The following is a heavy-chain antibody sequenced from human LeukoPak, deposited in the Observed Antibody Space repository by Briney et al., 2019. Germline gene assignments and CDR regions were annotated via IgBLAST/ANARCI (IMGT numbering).Heavy chain of an antibody. D-gene: IGHD5-18*01. CDR1: GFTFSRYW. CDR2: IKQEGSER. CDR3: ARDWDESNGFPFDY. V-gene: IGHV3-7*01. J-gene: IGHJ4*02. Sequence: PGGSLRLSCAVSGFTFSRYWMSWVRQAPGKGLEWVATIKQEGSERYYVDSVKGRFTISRDNAKNSLYLQMNSRRAEDTALDSCARDWDESNGFPFDYWGEGALVTVSS.